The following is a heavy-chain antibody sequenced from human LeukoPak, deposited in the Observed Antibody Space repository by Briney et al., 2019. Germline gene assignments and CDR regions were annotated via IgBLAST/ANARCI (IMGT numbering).Heavy chain of an antibody. CDR1: GFTFSSYA. Sequence: PGGAPRLSCAASGFTFSSYAMSWSGQPPGKGLDGVSAISGSVGSTYYADSVKGRFTISRDNSKNTLYLQMNSLRAEDTAVYYCAKAIAVAAPVDYWGQGTLVTVSS. D-gene: IGHD6-19*01. V-gene: IGHV3-23*01. J-gene: IGHJ4*02. CDR3: AKAIAVAAPVDY. CDR2: ISGSVGST.